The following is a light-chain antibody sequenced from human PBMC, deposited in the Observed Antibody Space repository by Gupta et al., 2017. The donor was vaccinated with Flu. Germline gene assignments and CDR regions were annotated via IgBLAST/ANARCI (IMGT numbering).Light chain of an antibody. V-gene: IGLV2-14*01. Sequence: QSALTQPASVSGSPGQSITISCTGTSSDVGGYNYVSWYQQHPGKAPKLMMYEVSNRPSGVSKRVSGSKSGNTASLTISGLQAEDEADEYCSSFTSSSPYGCGTGTKVT. CDR3: SSFTSSSPYG. CDR2: EVS. CDR1: SSDVGGYNY. J-gene: IGLJ1*01.